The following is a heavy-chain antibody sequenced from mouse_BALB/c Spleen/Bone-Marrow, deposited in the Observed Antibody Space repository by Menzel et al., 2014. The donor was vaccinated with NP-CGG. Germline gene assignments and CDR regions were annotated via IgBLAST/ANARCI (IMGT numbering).Heavy chain of an antibody. Sequence: GSELVRPGASVKLSCKASGYTFINYWIHWVKQRPGQGLEWIGNFYPGSGTTNYDEKFKTKATLTVDTFSSTAYMQLSSLTSEDSAVYYCTKGNYFFDYWGQGAALTVSS. CDR3: TKGNYFFDY. V-gene: IGHV1S22*01. D-gene: IGHD2-1*01. CDR2: FYPGSGTT. J-gene: IGHJ2*01. CDR1: GYTFINYW.